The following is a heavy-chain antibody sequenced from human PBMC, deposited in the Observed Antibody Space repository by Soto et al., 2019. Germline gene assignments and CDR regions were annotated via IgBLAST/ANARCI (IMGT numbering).Heavy chain of an antibody. CDR3: ARGRYGDY. Sequence: QVHLVQSGAEVKKPGASVKVSCKASGYTFTSYGITGVRQAPGQGLEWMGWISAHNGNTDYAQRLQGRVIVTRDTSTSTAYMELRSLRSDDTAVYYCARGRYGDYWGKGALVTVSS. CDR2: ISAHNGNT. J-gene: IGHJ4*02. D-gene: IGHD1-1*01. CDR1: GYTFTSYG. V-gene: IGHV1-18*01.